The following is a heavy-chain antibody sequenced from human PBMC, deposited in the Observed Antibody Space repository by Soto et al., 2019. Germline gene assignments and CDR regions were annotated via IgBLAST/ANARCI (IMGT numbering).Heavy chain of an antibody. CDR2: ISSSSTI. CDR3: ARGYSSSWNDAFDI. D-gene: IGHD6-13*01. Sequence: EVQLVESGGGLVQPGGSLRLSCAASGFTFSSYSMNWVRQAPGKGLEWVSYISSSSTIYYADSVKGRFTISRDNAKNSLYLQMNSLRAEDTAVYYCARGYSSSWNDAFDIWGQGTMVTVSS. V-gene: IGHV3-48*01. J-gene: IGHJ3*02. CDR1: GFTFSSYS.